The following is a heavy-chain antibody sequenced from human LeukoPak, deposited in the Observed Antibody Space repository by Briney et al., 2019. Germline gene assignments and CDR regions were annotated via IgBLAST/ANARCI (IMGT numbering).Heavy chain of an antibody. CDR3: AKGIAAGAMGYMDV. CDR2: IGWNSHII. D-gene: IGHD6-25*01. J-gene: IGHJ6*03. V-gene: IGHV3-9*01. Sequence: PGRSLRLSCAASGFTFNDYAMHWVRQAPGKGLEWVSGIGWNSHIIGYEDSVKGRFTISRDNARNSLSLQMNSLRAEDTAVYYCAKGIAAGAMGYMDVWGKGTTVTVSS. CDR1: GFTFNDYA.